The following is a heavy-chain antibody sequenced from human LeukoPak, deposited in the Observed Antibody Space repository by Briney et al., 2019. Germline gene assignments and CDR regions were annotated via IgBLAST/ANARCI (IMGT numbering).Heavy chain of an antibody. CDR3: AKDKSSWYSYVDY. D-gene: IGHD6-13*01. J-gene: IGHJ4*02. CDR1: GFTFSSYG. V-gene: IGHV3-23*01. CDR2: ISGSGGST. Sequence: SGGSLRLSCAASGFTFSSYGMSWVRQAPGKGLEWVSAISGSGGSTYYADSVKGRFTISRDNSKNTLYLQMNSLRAEDTAVYYCAKDKSSWYSYVDYWGQGTLVTVSS.